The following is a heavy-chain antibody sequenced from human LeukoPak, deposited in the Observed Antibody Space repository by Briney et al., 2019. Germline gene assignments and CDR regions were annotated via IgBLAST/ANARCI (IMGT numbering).Heavy chain of an antibody. CDR2: IYYSGST. Sequence: SETLSLTCTVSGVSISSSSYYWGWIRQPPGKGLEWIGSIYYSGSTYYNPSLKSRVTISVDTSKNQFSLKLSSVTAADTAVYYCAITYALPFDYWGQGTLVTVSS. J-gene: IGHJ4*02. CDR3: AITYALPFDY. D-gene: IGHD3-16*01. V-gene: IGHV4-39*01. CDR1: GVSISSSSYY.